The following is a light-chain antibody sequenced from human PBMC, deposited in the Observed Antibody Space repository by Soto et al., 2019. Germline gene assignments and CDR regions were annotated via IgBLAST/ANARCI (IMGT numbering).Light chain of an antibody. J-gene: IGKJ1*01. CDR3: QHYNSYSEA. CDR2: KAS. Sequence: DIQMNQSPSTLSASVGDSVTISCRASQSIGRWLAWYQQKQGKAPKLLIYKASTLKSGVPSRFSGSGSGTELTLTISSLQPDDFATYYCQHYNSYSEAFGQGTKVDI. V-gene: IGKV1-5*03. CDR1: QSIGRW.